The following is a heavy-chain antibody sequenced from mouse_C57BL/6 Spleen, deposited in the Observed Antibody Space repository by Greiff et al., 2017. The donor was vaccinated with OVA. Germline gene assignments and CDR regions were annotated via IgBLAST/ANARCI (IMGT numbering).Heavy chain of an antibody. V-gene: IGHV1-81*01. CDR3: ARKSETGAWFAY. D-gene: IGHD4-1*01. Sequence: VQLQQSGAELARPGASVKLSCKASGYTFTSYGISWVKQRTGQGLEWIGEIYPRSGNTYYNEKFKGKATLTAAKSSSTAYMELRSLTSEDSAVYFCARKSETGAWFAYWGQGTLVTVSA. CDR1: GYTFTSYG. J-gene: IGHJ3*01. CDR2: IYPRSGNT.